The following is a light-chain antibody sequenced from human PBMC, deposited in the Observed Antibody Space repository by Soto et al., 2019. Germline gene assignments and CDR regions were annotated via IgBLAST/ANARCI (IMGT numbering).Light chain of an antibody. CDR1: EGIRNF. Sequence: DIQMTQSPSSLSASVGDRVTMTCRASEGIRNFLAWYQQKPGKVPSLLIFAASTLQSGVPSRFSGSGSGTEFTLTINSLQPEDVATYYCQKYDSAPRVFGPGTKVEI. CDR2: AAS. CDR3: QKYDSAPRV. J-gene: IGKJ3*01. V-gene: IGKV1-27*01.